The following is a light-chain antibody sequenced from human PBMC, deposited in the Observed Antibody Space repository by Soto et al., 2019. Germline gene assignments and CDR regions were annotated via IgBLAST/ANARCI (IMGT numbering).Light chain of an antibody. Sequence: AVQLTQSPSSLSASVGDRVTITCRASQGVSRDLAWYQQKPGQPPKLLIYDASNLESGVPSSFSGSGSGTDFTLTITSLQPEDFETYYCQQFNSYPITFGQGTRLEIK. J-gene: IGKJ5*01. CDR3: QQFNSYPIT. V-gene: IGKV1-13*02. CDR1: QGVSRD. CDR2: DAS.